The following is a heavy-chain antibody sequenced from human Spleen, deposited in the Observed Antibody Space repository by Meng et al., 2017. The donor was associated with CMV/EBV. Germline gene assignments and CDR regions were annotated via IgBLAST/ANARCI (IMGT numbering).Heavy chain of an antibody. J-gene: IGHJ4*02. Sequence: FTFSSYAMHWVRQAPGKGLEWVSRINSDGSSTSYADSVKGRFTISRDNAKNTLYLQMTSLRVEDTAVYYCVRDGSGGSYYKDEGFDYWGQGTLVTVSS. V-gene: IGHV3-74*01. CDR2: INSDGSST. CDR3: VRDGSGGSYYKDEGFDY. D-gene: IGHD1-26*01. CDR1: FTFSSYA.